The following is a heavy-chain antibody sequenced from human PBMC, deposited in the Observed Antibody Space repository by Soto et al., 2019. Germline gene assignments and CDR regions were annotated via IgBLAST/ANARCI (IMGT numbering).Heavy chain of an antibody. CDR2: ISGSDGKT. D-gene: IGHD3-3*01. CDR3: ARWSYLDY. J-gene: IGHJ4*02. Sequence: GGSLRLSCAASGFSFGSYALSWVRQAPGKGLEWVSTISGSDGKTFYADAVKGRFSISRDTSLNTLYLQMNSLRADDTAIYYCARWSYLDYWGQGTRVTVSS. CDR1: GFSFGSYA. V-gene: IGHV3-23*01.